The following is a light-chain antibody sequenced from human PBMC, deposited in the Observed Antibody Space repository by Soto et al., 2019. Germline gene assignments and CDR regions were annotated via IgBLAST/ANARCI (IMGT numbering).Light chain of an antibody. CDR3: QKYSSVPV. Sequence: DIQMTQSPTSLSASVGDRVTITCRASQDIRNFVAWYQQKPGKAPKLLIYAASTLQSGVPSRFSGSGSGTDFTLTINSLQPEYVATYSSQKYSSVPVFGPGTKVEI. V-gene: IGKV1-27*01. CDR2: AAS. J-gene: IGKJ3*01. CDR1: QDIRNF.